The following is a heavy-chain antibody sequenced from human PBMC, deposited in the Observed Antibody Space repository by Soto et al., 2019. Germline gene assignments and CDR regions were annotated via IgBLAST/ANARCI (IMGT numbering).Heavy chain of an antibody. Sequence: QVQLQESGPGLVKPSETLSLTCTVSGGSISSYFWSWIRQPPGKGLEWIGYIYYSESTNYNPSLKRRVTMSVDTSKHQFSLKLSSVTAADTAVYYCARDRGLGSGWYGWFDPWGQGTLVTVSS. CDR3: ARDRGLGSGWYGWFDP. CDR2: IYYSEST. D-gene: IGHD6-19*01. CDR1: GGSISSYF. J-gene: IGHJ5*02. V-gene: IGHV4-59*01.